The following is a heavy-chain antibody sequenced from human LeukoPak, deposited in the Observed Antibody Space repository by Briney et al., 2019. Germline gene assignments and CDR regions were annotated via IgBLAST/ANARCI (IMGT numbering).Heavy chain of an antibody. Sequence: ASVKVSCKASGYSFTYHYMHWLRQAPGQGLEWIGIINPSDGSTTYAQKFQGRVTMTRDTSISTAYMELSKLRSDDTAVYYCASPIGYCSSTSCPGVAFDIWGQGTMVTVSS. V-gene: IGHV1-46*01. CDR1: GYSFTYHY. CDR3: ASPIGYCSSTSCPGVAFDI. CDR2: INPSDGST. D-gene: IGHD2-2*01. J-gene: IGHJ3*02.